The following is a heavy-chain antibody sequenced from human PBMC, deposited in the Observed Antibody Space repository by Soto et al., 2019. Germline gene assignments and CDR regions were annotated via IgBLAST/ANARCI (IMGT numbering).Heavy chain of an antibody. CDR3: ARSFTKSRRGGVAFDY. CDR2: IIPLDGTT. CDR1: GGPFSSFA. Sequence: QVQLVQSGAEVKKPGSSVKDSCTTSGGPFSSFAINWVRQAPGQGLEWMGGIIPLDGTTTYAEKIQGRVTITADTSTSTAYMDLSSLTLEDTAVYYCARSFTKSRRGGVAFDYWGQGTLLTVSS. D-gene: IGHD3-3*01. V-gene: IGHV1-69*06. J-gene: IGHJ4*02.